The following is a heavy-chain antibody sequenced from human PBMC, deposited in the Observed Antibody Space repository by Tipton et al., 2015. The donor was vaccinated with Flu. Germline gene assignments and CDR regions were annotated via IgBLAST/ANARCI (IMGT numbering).Heavy chain of an antibody. CDR1: GDSISSDYY. V-gene: IGHV4-38-2*02. CDR3: ARRDYSNYVSDPKSWFDP. J-gene: IGHJ5*02. CDR2: IFRTGNT. Sequence: LRLSCTISGDSISSDYYWGWIRQPPGKGLEWIGNIFRTGNTYHNPSLKSRVTISIDTSKNQFSLKVFSVTAADTAVYHCARRDYSNYVSDPKSWFDPWGQGILVTVSS. D-gene: IGHD4-11*01.